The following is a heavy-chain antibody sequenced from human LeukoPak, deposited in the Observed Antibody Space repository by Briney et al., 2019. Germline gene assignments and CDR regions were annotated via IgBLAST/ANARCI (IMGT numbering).Heavy chain of an antibody. J-gene: IGHJ4*02. CDR1: GFTVSSNY. Sequence: PGGSLRLSCAASGFTVSSNYMSWVRQAPGKGLEWVSVIYGGGSTYYADSVKGRFTISRDNSKNTLYLQMNSLRAEDTAVYYCARGRSGSYFDYWGQGTLVTVSS. D-gene: IGHD1-26*01. CDR2: IYGGGST. CDR3: ARGRSGSYFDY. V-gene: IGHV3-66*01.